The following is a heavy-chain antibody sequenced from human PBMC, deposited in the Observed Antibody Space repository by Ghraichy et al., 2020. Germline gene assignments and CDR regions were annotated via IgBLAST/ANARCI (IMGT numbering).Heavy chain of an antibody. J-gene: IGHJ4*02. V-gene: IGHV3-23*01. D-gene: IGHD2-21*01. CDR3: VKGGGGSIVDY. Sequence: GALRLSCAASGFTFSNYGMTWVRQAPGKGLECVSIITGSGDTTYYADSVRGRFTVSRVNSKSTVFLQMNSLRVEDTAVYYCVKGGGGSIVDYWGRGTLVTVSS. CDR1: GFTFSNYG. CDR2: ITGSGDTT.